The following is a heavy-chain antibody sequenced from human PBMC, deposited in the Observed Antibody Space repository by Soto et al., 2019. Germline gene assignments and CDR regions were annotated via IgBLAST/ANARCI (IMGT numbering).Heavy chain of an antibody. CDR3: ARARRSGYSYYFDY. Sequence: SETLSLTCTVSGGSISSYYWSWIRQPPGKGLEWIGYIYYSGSTNYNPSLKSRVTISVDTSKNQFSLKLSSVTAADTAVYYCARARRSGYSYYFDYWGQGTLVTVSS. CDR2: IYYSGST. V-gene: IGHV4-59*12. J-gene: IGHJ4*02. D-gene: IGHD3-3*01. CDR1: GGSISSYY.